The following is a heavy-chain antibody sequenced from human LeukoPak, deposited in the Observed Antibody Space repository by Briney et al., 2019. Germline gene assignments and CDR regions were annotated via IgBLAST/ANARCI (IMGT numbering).Heavy chain of an antibody. D-gene: IGHD6-19*01. J-gene: IGHJ4*02. CDR3: ARHTSGQPFDY. CDR2: IRKDGGET. Sequence: GGSLRLSCAASGFPFSNYWMNWVRQAPGDALEWVAYIRKDGGETYYVDSVKGRFTISRDNAKNSLYLQMNSLRAEDTAVYYCARHTSGQPFDYWGQGTLVTVSS. V-gene: IGHV3-7*03. CDR1: GFPFSNYW.